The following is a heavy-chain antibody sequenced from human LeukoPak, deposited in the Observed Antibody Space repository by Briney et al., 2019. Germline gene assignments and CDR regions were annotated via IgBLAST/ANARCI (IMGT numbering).Heavy chain of an antibody. Sequence: ASVKVSCKASGYTFTGYYMHWVRQAPGQGLEWMGWINPNSGGTNYAQKFQGRVTMTRDTSISTAYMELSRLRSDDTAVYYCAREEELLRYLDWFNVENWFDPWGQGTLVTVSS. CDR1: GYTFTGYY. CDR3: AREEELLRYLDWFNVENWFDP. J-gene: IGHJ5*02. D-gene: IGHD3-9*01. CDR2: INPNSGGT. V-gene: IGHV1-2*02.